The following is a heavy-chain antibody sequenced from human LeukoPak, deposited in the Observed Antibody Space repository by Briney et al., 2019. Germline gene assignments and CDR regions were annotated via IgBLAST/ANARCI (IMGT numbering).Heavy chain of an antibody. CDR2: ISAYNGNT. J-gene: IGHJ4*02. V-gene: IGHV1-18*01. CDR3: ATNYYDSSGYYSIDY. Sequence: ASVKVSCRASGYTFTNYGISWVRQAPGQGLEWMGWISAYNGNTNYAQKLQGRVTMTTDTSTSTAYMELRSLRSDDTALYYCATNYYDSSGYYSIDYWGQGTLVTVSS. CDR1: GYTFTNYG. D-gene: IGHD3-22*01.